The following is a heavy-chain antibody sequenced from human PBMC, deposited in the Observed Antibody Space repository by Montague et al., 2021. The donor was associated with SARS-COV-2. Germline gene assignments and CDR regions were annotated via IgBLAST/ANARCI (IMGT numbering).Heavy chain of an antibody. D-gene: IGHD3-3*01. CDR3: ARDQGRSYDFWSGYFEGSDGDYYYGMDV. Sequence: TLSLTCTVSGGSISSGSYYWSWIRQPAGKGLEWIGRIYTSGSTNYNPSLKSRVTISVDTSKNQFSLKLSSVTAADTAVYYCARDQGRSYDFWSGYFEGSDGDYYYGMDVWGQGTTVTVSS. CDR2: IYTSGST. V-gene: IGHV4-61*02. CDR1: GGSISSGSYY. J-gene: IGHJ6*02.